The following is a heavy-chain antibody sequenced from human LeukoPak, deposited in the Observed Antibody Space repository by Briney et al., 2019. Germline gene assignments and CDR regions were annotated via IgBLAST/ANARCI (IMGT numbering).Heavy chain of an antibody. CDR2: ITYDGSNK. D-gene: IGHD1-26*01. CDR3: ARGLLGTTTSYFDY. V-gene: IGHV3-30-3*01. J-gene: IGHJ4*02. Sequence: AGGSLRLSCAASGFTFSSYVMDWVRQAPGKGLGWVAVITYDGSNKYYAESVKGRFTISRDNSKNTLDLQMNSLRAEDTAVYYCARGLLGTTTSYFDYWGQGALVTVSS. CDR1: GFTFSSYV.